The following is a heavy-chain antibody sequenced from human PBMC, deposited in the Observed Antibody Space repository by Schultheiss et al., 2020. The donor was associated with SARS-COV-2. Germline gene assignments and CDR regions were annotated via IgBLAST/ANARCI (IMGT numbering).Heavy chain of an antibody. V-gene: IGHV3-30*03. D-gene: IGHD4-23*01. Sequence: GGSLRLSCAASGFTFSRYGMHWVRQAPGKGLEWVAVITYDGGNKNYADSVKGRFTISRDNSKNTLYLQMNSLRAEDTAVYYCARDYGGSYMDVWGQGTTVTVSS. CDR2: ITYDGGNK. CDR3: ARDYGGSYMDV. J-gene: IGHJ6*02. CDR1: GFTFSRYG.